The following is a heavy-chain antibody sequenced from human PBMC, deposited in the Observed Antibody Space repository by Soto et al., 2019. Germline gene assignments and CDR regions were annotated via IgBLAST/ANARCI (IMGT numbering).Heavy chain of an antibody. CDR1: GYTFTSYG. V-gene: IGHV1-18*01. J-gene: IGHJ6*02. CDR3: ARDMAAAGTHYYYYCGMDV. D-gene: IGHD6-13*01. Sequence: ASVKVSCKASGYTFTSYGISWVQQAPGQGLEWMGWISAYNGNTNYAQKLQGRVTMTTDTSTSTAYMELRSLRSDDTAVYYCARDMAAAGTHYYYYCGMDVWGQGTTVTVSS. CDR2: ISAYNGNT.